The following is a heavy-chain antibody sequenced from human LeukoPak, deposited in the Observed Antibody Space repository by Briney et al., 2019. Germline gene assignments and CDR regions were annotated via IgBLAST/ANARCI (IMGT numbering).Heavy chain of an antibody. CDR1: GFTFSSYS. CDR2: ISSSSYI. V-gene: IGHV3-21*01. D-gene: IGHD6-13*01. Sequence: GGSLRLSCAASGFTFSSYSMNWVRQAPGKGLEWVSSISSSSYIYYADSVKGRFTIPRDNAKNSLYLQMNSLRAEDTAVYYCAHLVAAAGATFDYWGQGTLVTASS. CDR3: AHLVAAAGATFDY. J-gene: IGHJ4*02.